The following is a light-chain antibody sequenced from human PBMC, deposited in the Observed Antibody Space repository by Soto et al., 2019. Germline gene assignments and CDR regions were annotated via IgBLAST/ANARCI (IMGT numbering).Light chain of an antibody. CDR1: SSDVGGYNY. J-gene: IGLJ2*01. CDR2: DVS. V-gene: IGLV2-14*03. CDR3: CSYTSSSTPVV. Sequence: QSALTQPDSVSGSPGQSITISCTGTSSDVGGYNYVSWYQQHPGKAPKLMIYDVSNRPSGVSNRFSGSKSGNTASLTISGLQAEDEADYYCCSYTSSSTPVVFGGGTKLTVL.